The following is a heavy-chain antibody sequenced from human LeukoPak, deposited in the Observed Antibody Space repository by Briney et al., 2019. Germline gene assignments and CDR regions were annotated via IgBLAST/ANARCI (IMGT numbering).Heavy chain of an antibody. CDR1: GYTFTSYY. CDR2: INPSGGST. V-gene: IGHV1-46*01. D-gene: IGHD3-9*01. CDR3: ARDSYDILTGYYSHPYYFDY. J-gene: IGHJ4*02. Sequence: ASVKVSCKASGYTFTSYYMHWVRQAPGQGLEWMGIINPSGGSTSYAQKFQGRVTMTRDMSTSTVYMELSSLRSEDTAVYYCARDSYDILTGYYSHPYYFDYWGQGTLVTVSS.